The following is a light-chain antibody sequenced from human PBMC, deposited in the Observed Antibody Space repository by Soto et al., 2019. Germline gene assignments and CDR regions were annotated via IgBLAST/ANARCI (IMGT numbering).Light chain of an antibody. CDR2: AAS. Sequence: AIRMTQSPSSFSASTGDRVTITCRASQGISSYLAWYQQKPGKAPKLLIYAASTLQSGVPSRLSGSGSGTDFTLTISCLQSEDFATYYCQQYYSYPPFTFGPGTKVDSK. CDR1: QGISSY. V-gene: IGKV1-8*01. J-gene: IGKJ3*01. CDR3: QQYYSYPPFT.